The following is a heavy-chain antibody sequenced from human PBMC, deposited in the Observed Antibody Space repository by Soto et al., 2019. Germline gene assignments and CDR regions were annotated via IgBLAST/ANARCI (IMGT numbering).Heavy chain of an antibody. D-gene: IGHD6-19*01. CDR3: ATLHAIAVATLNWFDP. Sequence: ASVKVSCKVSGYTLTELSMHWVRQAPGKGLEWMGGFDPEDGETIYAQKFQGRVTMTEDTSTDTAYMELSSLRSEDTAVYYCATLHAIAVATLNWFDPWGQGTLVTVSS. J-gene: IGHJ5*02. CDR2: FDPEDGET. CDR1: GYTLTELS. V-gene: IGHV1-24*01.